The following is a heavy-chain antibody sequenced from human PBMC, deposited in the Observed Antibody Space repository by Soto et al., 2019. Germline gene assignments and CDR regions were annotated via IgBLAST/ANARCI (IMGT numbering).Heavy chain of an antibody. CDR2: ISSSGYI. Sequence: GGSLRLSXAASGCNFNSYTINWVRQAPGKRLEWLSSISSSGYIFSTDSVRGRFTISRDNAKNSVYLQINSLRAEDTAVYFCARDCSGGSCYPGMDVWGQGTTVTVSS. CDR3: ARDCSGGSCYPGMDV. V-gene: IGHV3-21*01. CDR1: GCNFNSYT. D-gene: IGHD2-15*01. J-gene: IGHJ6*02.